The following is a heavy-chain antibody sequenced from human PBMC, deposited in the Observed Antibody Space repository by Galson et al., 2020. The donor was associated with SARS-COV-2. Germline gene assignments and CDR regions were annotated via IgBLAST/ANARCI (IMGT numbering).Heavy chain of an antibody. J-gene: IGHJ3*02. CDR1: GYTFTGYY. CDR2: INPNSGGT. CDR3: ARGHYYDSSGYLDAFDI. D-gene: IGHD3-22*01. Sequence: ASVKVSCKASGYTFTGYYMHWVRQAPGQGLEWMGWINPNSGGTNYAQKFQGRVTMTRDTSFSTAYMELSRLRSDDTAVYYCARGHYYDSSGYLDAFDIWGQGTMVTVSS. V-gene: IGHV1-2*02.